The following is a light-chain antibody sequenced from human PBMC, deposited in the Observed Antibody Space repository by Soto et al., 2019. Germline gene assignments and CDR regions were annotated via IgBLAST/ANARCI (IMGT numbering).Light chain of an antibody. Sequence: QSVLTQPPSASGTPGQRVTISCSGSLSNIGSNFIYWYQQLPGSAPKLLINRNNERPSGVPDRFSGSKSGTSASLAISVLRSEDEADYHCAAWDDSLRGVVFGGGTKLTVL. V-gene: IGLV1-47*01. CDR1: LSNIGSNF. CDR3: AAWDDSLRGVV. CDR2: RNN. J-gene: IGLJ2*01.